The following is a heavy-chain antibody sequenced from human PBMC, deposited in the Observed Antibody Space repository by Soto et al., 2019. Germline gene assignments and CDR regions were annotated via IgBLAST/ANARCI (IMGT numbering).Heavy chain of an antibody. CDR2: ISSHGTDV. CDR3: ARDQTVPGPSNRDS. D-gene: IGHD6-19*01. CDR1: GFTLSSYW. V-gene: IGHV3-74*01. Sequence: EVQLVEAGGGLVQPGGSLRLSCAASGFTLSSYWLHWVRQAPGRELMWVSRISSHGTDVLHADSVKGRFLISRGSARNTVYLQMNSFRAEDTAVYFCARDQTVPGPSNRDSCGQGTLVAASS. J-gene: IGHJ4*02.